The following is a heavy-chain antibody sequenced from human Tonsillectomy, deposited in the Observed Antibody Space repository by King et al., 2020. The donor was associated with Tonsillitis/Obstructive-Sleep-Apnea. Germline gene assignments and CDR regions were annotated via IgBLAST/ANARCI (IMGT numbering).Heavy chain of an antibody. Sequence: QLVQSGAEVKKPGASVKVSCKTSGYTFTAYGISWVRQAPGQGLEWMGWIGVYNGNTNYAQKLQGRVTVTTDTSTSTAYMDLRSLRSDDTAVYYCARVGGMVGRQPNYFDYWGQGTLVTVSS. J-gene: IGHJ4*02. CDR1: GYTFTAYG. D-gene: IGHD1-26*01. V-gene: IGHV1-18*01. CDR3: ARVGGMVGRQPNYFDY. CDR2: IGVYNGNT.